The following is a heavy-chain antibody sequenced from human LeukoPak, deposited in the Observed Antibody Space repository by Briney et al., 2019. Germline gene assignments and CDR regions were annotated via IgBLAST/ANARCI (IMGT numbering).Heavy chain of an antibody. CDR3: ARGGGGQYPYYYGMDV. Sequence: SETLSLTCTVPGGSISSYYWSWIRQPPGKGLEWIGYICYSGSTNYNPSLKSRVTISVDTSKNQFSLELSSVTAADTAVYYCARGGGGQYPYYYGMDVWGQGTTVTVSS. CDR2: ICYSGST. J-gene: IGHJ6*02. D-gene: IGHD2-2*01. CDR1: GGSISSYY. V-gene: IGHV4-59*01.